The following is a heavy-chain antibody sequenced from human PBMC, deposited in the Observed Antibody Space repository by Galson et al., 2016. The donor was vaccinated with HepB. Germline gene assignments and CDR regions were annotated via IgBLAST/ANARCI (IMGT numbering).Heavy chain of an antibody. Sequence: CAISGDSVSSSTAAWIWIRQSPSRGLEWLGRTYYRSKWYNDYAVSVKGRITINPDTSKNQFSLQLSSVTPEDTAVYYCAREVRYSPSGGMDVWGQGTTVTVSS. CDR3: AREVRYSPSGGMDV. CDR1: GDSVSSSTAA. J-gene: IGHJ6*02. D-gene: IGHD3-9*01. V-gene: IGHV6-1*01. CDR2: TYYRSKWYN.